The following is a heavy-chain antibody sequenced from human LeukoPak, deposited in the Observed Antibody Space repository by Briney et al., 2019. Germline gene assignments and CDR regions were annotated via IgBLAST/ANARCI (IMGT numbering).Heavy chain of an antibody. CDR2: INGKTGDT. D-gene: IGHD6-19*01. CDR3: ARDGAVTGSYNWFRP. CDR1: GYSLTGYY. J-gene: IGHJ5*02. V-gene: IGHV1-2*02. Sequence: ASVNVRCTAPGYSLTGYYMHWVRQAPGQGLEWMGWINGKTGDTRNTEKFQGRVTMTRDTSISTAYMELRSLRSDDSAVYYCARDGAVTGSYNWFRPWGQGTLVTVSS.